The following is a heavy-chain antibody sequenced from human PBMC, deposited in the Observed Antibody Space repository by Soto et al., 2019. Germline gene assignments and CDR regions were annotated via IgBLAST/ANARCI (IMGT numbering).Heavy chain of an antibody. CDR3: ARGVDVVVPPGMRCFGY. V-gene: IGHV4-34*01. J-gene: IGHJ4*02. D-gene: IGHD2-2*01. CDR1: GGSFSGYY. Sequence: QVQLQQRGAGLLKPSETLSRTCAVYGGSFSGYYWSWIRQPPGKGLEWIGEINHSGSTNYNPSLMCRVFLSVDASKRQFSRKLCSVTASDTAVYYCARGVDVVVPPGMRCFGYWCQGTLVTLSS. CDR2: INHSGST.